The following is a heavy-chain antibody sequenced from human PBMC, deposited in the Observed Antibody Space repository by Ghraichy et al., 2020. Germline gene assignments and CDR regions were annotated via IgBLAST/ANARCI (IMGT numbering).Heavy chain of an antibody. V-gene: IGHV3-23*01. Sequence: GGSLRLSCAASGFIFSNYAMSWVRQAPGKGLEWVSGISGGGGVTYYADSAKGRFTISRDNSKNTLYLQMNSLRAEDTAVYYCARGEWLKYFDYWGQGTLATVSS. J-gene: IGHJ4*02. CDR2: ISGGGGVT. D-gene: IGHD3-3*01. CDR1: GFIFSNYA. CDR3: ARGEWLKYFDY.